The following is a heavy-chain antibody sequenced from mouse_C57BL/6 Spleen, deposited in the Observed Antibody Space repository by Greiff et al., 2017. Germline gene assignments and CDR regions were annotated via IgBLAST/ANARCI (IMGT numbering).Heavy chain of an antibody. V-gene: IGHV3-8*01. D-gene: IGHD2-4*01. CDR2: ISYSGST. J-gene: IGHJ2*01. CDR3: ARRRYYDYLPYYFDY. CDR1: GYSITSDY. Sequence: EVKLVESGPGLAKPSQTLSLTCSVTGYSITSDYWNWIRKFPGNKLEYMGYISYSGSTYYNPSLKSRISITRDTSKNQYYLQLNSVTTEDTATYYCARRRYYDYLPYYFDYWGQGTTLTVSS.